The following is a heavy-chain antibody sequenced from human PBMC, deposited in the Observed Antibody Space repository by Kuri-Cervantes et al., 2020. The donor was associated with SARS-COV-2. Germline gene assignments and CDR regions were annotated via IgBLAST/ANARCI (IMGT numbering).Heavy chain of an antibody. J-gene: IGHJ4*02. Sequence: GESLKISCAASGFTFSNYAMYWVRQAPGKGLEYVSAISSNGDSTYYADSVKGRFTMSRDNSKNTLYLQMGSLRAEDMAVCYCVKAPEGPDDYWGQGTLVTVSS. CDR3: VKAPEGPDDY. CDR1: GFTFSNYA. V-gene: IGHV3-64*02. CDR2: ISSNGDST.